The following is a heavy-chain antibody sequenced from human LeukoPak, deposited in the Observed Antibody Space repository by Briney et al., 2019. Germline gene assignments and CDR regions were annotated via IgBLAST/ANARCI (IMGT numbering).Heavy chain of an antibody. Sequence: SETLSLTCAVYGGSFSGYYWSWIRQPPGKGLEWIGEINHSGSTNYNPSLKSRVTISVDTSKNQFSLKLSSVTAADTAVYYCAREVGAYGSGSYLVWGQGTTVTVSS. CDR3: AREVGAYGSGSYLV. CDR2: INHSGST. J-gene: IGHJ6*02. V-gene: IGHV4-34*01. D-gene: IGHD3-10*01. CDR1: GGSFSGYY.